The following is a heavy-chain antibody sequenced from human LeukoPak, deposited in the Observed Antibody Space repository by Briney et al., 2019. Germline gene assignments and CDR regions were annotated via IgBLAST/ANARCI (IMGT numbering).Heavy chain of an antibody. V-gene: IGHV4-34*01. J-gene: IGHJ6*03. CDR3: ARGRHDITMIVVVMTSVSYYLDV. Sequence: PSETLSLTCAAYGGSFSGYHWTWLRQSPGKGLEWIGDINPSGSTYYNPSLKSRLTISVDTSKNQFSLKLRSVTAADTAVYYCARGRHDITMIVVVMTSVSYYLDVWGKGTTVTVS. CDR1: GGSFSGYH. CDR2: INPSGST. D-gene: IGHD3-22*01.